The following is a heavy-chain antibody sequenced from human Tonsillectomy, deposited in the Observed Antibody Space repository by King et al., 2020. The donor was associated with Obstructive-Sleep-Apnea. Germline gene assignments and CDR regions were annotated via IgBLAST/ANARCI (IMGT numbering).Heavy chain of an antibody. CDR3: AGERGGIAVAGDDY. CDR1: GFTFSSYS. Sequence: VQLVESGGGLVQPGGSLRLSCAASGFTFSSYSMKWVRQAPGKGLEWVSYISSSSSTILYADSVKGRFTISRDNAKNSLYLQMNSLRAEDTAVYWCAGERGGIAVAGDDYWGQGTLVTVSS. CDR2: ISSSSSTI. D-gene: IGHD6-19*01. V-gene: IGHV3-48*04. J-gene: IGHJ4*02.